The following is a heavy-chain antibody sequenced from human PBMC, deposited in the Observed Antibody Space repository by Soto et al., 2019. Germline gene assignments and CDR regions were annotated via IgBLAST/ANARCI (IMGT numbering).Heavy chain of an antibody. CDR2: INSDGSST. V-gene: IGHV3-74*01. CDR3: ARGGYDFWNGYYGYYGMDV. D-gene: IGHD3-3*01. Sequence: GGSLRLSCAASGFTFSSYWMHWVRQAPGKGLVWVSRINSDGSSTSYADSVKGRFTISRDNAKNTLYLQMNSLRAEDTAVYYCARGGYDFWNGYYGYYGMDVWGQGTTVTVSS. J-gene: IGHJ6*02. CDR1: GFTFSSYW.